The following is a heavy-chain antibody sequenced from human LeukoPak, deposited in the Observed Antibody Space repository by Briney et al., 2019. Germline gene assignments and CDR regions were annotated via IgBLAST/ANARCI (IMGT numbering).Heavy chain of an antibody. Sequence: GGSLRLSCAASGFTVSSNYMSWVRQAPGKGLEWVGHIKTKTDGGTTDYAAPVKGRFTISRDDSKNTVYLQMNSLKTEDTAVYYCSTTHYNFGDLDHWGQGTLVTVSS. CDR3: STTHYNFGDLDH. V-gene: IGHV3-15*01. D-gene: IGHD3-3*01. J-gene: IGHJ4*02. CDR2: IKTKTDGGTT. CDR1: GFTVSSNY.